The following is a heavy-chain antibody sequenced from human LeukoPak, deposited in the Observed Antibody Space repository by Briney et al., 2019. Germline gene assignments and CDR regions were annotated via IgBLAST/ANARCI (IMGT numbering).Heavy chain of an antibody. D-gene: IGHD5-12*01. J-gene: IGHJ4*02. CDR2: ISYDGNDK. Sequence: GGSLRLSCAASGFTFSKYGMYWVRQAPGKGLEWVTLISYDGNDKYYGDSVKGRFTISRDNSKNTLYLQMNSLRPEDTAVYYCAKDAIIVATIREIDSWGQGTLVTVSS. CDR1: GFTFSKYG. V-gene: IGHV3-30*18. CDR3: AKDAIIVATIREIDS.